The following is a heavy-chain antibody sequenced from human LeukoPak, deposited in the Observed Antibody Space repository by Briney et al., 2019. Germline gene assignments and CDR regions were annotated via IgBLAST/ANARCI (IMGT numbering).Heavy chain of an antibody. Sequence: GGSLRLSCAASGFTFNTFHMNWVRQAPGKGLEWVSSITSSGTYITYADSVQGRFTISRDNAKNSLYLQMNSLRVDDTGLYYCARASGGWDLDYWGHGTLVTVSS. V-gene: IGHV3-21*06. J-gene: IGHJ4*01. D-gene: IGHD1-26*01. CDR2: ITSSGTYI. CDR3: ARASGGWDLDY. CDR1: GFTFNTFH.